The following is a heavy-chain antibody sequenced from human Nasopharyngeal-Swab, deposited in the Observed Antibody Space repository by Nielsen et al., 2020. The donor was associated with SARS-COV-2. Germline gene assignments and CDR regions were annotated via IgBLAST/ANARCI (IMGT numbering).Heavy chain of an antibody. CDR3: AKEQTSGWYEMGF. Sequence: GESLKISCAASGFTFSDYYMSWIRQAPGKGLEWVSAISGSGGSTYYADSVKGRFTISRDNSKNTLYLQMNSLRAEDTAVYYCAKEQTSGWYEMGFWGQGTLVTVSS. CDR2: ISGSGGST. V-gene: IGHV3-23*01. D-gene: IGHD6-19*01. J-gene: IGHJ4*02. CDR1: GFTFSDYY.